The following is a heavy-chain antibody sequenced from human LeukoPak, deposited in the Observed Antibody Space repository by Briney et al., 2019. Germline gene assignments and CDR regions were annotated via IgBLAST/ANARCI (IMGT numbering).Heavy chain of an antibody. CDR3: AKDRYYYDSSIGLYYFDY. V-gene: IGHV3-23*01. D-gene: IGHD3-22*01. CDR2: ISGSGGST. Sequence: GGSLRLSCAASGFTFSSYGMSWVRQAPGKGLEWVSAISGSGGSTYYADSVKGRFAISRDNSKNTLYLQMNSLRAEDTAVYYCAKDRYYYDSSIGLYYFDYWGQGTLVTVSS. J-gene: IGHJ4*02. CDR1: GFTFSSYG.